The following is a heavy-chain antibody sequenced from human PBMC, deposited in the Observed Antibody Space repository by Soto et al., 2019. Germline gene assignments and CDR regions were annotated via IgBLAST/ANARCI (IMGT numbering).Heavy chain of an antibody. CDR1: GFTFSSYG. CDR3: AKTTGPGPFDY. J-gene: IGHJ4*02. D-gene: IGHD1-1*01. CDR2: ISYDGSNK. Sequence: GGSLRLSCAASGFTFSSYGMHWVRQAPGKGLEWVAVISYDGSNKYYADSVKGRFTISRDNSKNTLYLQMNSLRAEDTAVYYCAKTTGPGPFDYWGQGTLVTVSS. V-gene: IGHV3-30*18.